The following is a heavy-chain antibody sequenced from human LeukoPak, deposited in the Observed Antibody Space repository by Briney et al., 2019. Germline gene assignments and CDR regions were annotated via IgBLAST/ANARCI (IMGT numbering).Heavy chain of an antibody. CDR2: INHSGST. CDR3: ARGGGFWSGYPNHNFDY. CDR1: GFTFSSYE. V-gene: IGHV4-34*01. Sequence: GSLRLSCAASGFTFSSYEMNWVRQAPGKGLEWIGEINHSGSTNYNPSLKSRVTISVDTSKNQFSLKLSSVTAADTAVYYCARGGGFWSGYPNHNFDYWGQGTLVTVSS. D-gene: IGHD3-3*01. J-gene: IGHJ4*02.